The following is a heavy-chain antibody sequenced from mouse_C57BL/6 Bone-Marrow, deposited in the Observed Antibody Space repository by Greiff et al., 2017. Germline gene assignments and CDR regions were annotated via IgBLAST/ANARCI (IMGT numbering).Heavy chain of an antibody. V-gene: IGHV1-54*01. CDR2: INPGSGGT. CDR3: ARSKNWGSWFAY. Sequence: VQLQQSGAELVRPGTSVKVSCKASGYAFTNYLIEWVKQRPGQGLEWIGVINPGSGGTNYNEKFKGKATLTADKSSSTAYMRLSSLPSEDSAVYCCARSKNWGSWFAYWGQGTLVTVSA. D-gene: IGHD4-1*01. CDR1: GYAFTNYL. J-gene: IGHJ3*01.